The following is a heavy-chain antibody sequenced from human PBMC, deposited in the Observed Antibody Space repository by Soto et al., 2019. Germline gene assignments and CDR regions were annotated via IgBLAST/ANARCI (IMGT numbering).Heavy chain of an antibody. D-gene: IGHD3-3*01. V-gene: IGHV2-5*02. Sequence: QITLNESGPTVVKPTDTLTLTCTFSGFSLTTSGVGVGWVRQSPGKAPEWLAFIYWDDDKRYSTSLKSRLTITKDTSKNQVVLTMANVDPADTATYYCAHRVLRAVFGLVTTTAIYFDFWGQGTPVVVSS. J-gene: IGHJ4*02. CDR2: IYWDDDK. CDR3: AHRVLRAVFGLVTTTAIYFDF. CDR1: GFSLTTSGVG.